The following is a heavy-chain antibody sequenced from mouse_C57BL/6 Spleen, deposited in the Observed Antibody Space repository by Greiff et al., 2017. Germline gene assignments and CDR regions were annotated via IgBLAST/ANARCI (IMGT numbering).Heavy chain of an antibody. CDR1: GYSITSGYD. J-gene: IGHJ1*03. D-gene: IGHD1-1*01. CDR3: ARGRYYGSSYGYFDV. V-gene: IGHV3-1*01. CDR2: ISYSGST. Sequence: EVKLQESGPGMVKPSQSLSLTCTVTGYSITSGYDWHWIRHFPGNKLEWMGYISYSGSTTYNPSLKSRISITHDPSKNHFFLKLNSVTTEDTATYYGARGRYYGSSYGYFDVWGTGTTVTVSS.